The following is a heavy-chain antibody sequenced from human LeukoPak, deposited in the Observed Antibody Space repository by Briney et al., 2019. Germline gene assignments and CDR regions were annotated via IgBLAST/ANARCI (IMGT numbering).Heavy chain of an antibody. Sequence: GGSLRLSCAASGFTFSSYSMNWVRQAPGKGLEWVSSISSSSSYIYYAGSVKGRFTISRDNAKNSLYLQMNSLRAEDTAVYYCARARPLISELGFNDYWGQGTLVTVSS. CDR2: ISSSSSYI. D-gene: IGHD7-27*01. CDR1: GFTFSSYS. V-gene: IGHV3-21*01. CDR3: ARARPLISELGFNDY. J-gene: IGHJ4*02.